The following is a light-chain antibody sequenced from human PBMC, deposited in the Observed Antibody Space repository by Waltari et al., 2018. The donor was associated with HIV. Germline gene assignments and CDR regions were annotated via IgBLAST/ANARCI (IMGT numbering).Light chain of an antibody. CDR3: AAWDDSPSGYV. Sequence: QSVLTQPPSASGPPGQRVTISCSGSSSSIGSNSVYWYQQLPGTAPKLLTYRNNQRPSGVPDRFSGSKSGTSASLAISGLRSEDEADYYCAAWDDSPSGYVFGTGTKVTVL. V-gene: IGLV1-47*01. CDR2: RNN. J-gene: IGLJ1*01. CDR1: SSSIGSNS.